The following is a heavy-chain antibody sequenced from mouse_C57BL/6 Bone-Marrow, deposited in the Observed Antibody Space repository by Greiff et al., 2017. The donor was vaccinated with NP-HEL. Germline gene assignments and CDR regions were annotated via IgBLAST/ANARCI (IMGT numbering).Heavy chain of an antibody. CDR3: ARDARTRGAMDY. J-gene: IGHJ4*01. CDR2: SRNKANDYTT. V-gene: IGHV7-1*01. CDR1: GFTFSDFY. Sequence: EVNVVESGGGLVQSGRSLRLSCATSGFTFSDFYMEWVRQAPGKGLEWIAASRNKANDYTTEYSASVKGRFIVSRDTSQSILYLQMNALRAEDTAIYYCARDARTRGAMDYWGQGTSVTVSS.